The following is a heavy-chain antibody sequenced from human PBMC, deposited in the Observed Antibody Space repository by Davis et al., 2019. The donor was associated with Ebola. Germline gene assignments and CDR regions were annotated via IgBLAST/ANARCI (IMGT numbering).Heavy chain of an antibody. J-gene: IGHJ6*02. D-gene: IGHD2-2*01. V-gene: IGHV3-11*06. CDR3: ARDRCSSTSCMGNYYYYGMDV. Sequence: GGSLRLSCAASGFTFSDYYMSWIRQAPGKGLEWVSYISSSSSYTNYADSVKGRFTISRDNAKNSLYLQMNSLRAEDTAVYYCARDRCSSTSCMGNYYYYGMDVWSQGTTVTVSS. CDR2: ISSSSSYT. CDR1: GFTFSDYY.